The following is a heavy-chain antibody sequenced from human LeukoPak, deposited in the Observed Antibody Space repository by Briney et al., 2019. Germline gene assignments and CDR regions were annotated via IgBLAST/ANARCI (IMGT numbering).Heavy chain of an antibody. CDR1: GGSISSYY. CDR3: ARGSPYCSSTSCPPFDY. D-gene: IGHD2-2*01. V-gene: IGHV4-59*01. J-gene: IGHJ4*02. Sequence: PSETLSLTCTVSGGSISSYYWSWIRQPPGKGLEWIGYSYYSGSTNYNPSLKSRVTISVDTSKNQFSLKLSSVTAADTAVYYCARGSPYCSSTSCPPFDYWGQGTLVTVSS. CDR2: SYYSGST.